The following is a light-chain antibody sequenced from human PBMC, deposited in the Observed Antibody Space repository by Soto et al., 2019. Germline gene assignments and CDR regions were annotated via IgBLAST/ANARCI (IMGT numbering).Light chain of an antibody. Sequence: QSVLTQPASVSGSPGQSITISCTGTSSDVGGYNYVSWYQQHPGKAPKLMIYDVSNRPSGVSNRFSGSKSGNTASLTISGLHPGDEADYYCSSYTSSSTQVFGNGTKVXGL. CDR2: DVS. J-gene: IGLJ1*01. CDR3: SSYTSSSTQV. CDR1: SSDVGGYNY. V-gene: IGLV2-14*01.